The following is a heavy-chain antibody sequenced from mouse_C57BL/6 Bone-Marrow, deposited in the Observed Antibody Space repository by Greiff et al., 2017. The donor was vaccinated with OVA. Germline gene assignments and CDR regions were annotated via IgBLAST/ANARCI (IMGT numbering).Heavy chain of an antibody. V-gene: IGHV1-69*01. Sequence: LVESGAELAKPGASVKLSCKASGYTFTEYTIHWVKQRSGQGLEWIGEIDPSDSYTNYNQKFKGKSTLTVDKSSSTAYMQLSSLTSEDSAVYYCAREGYFDVWGTGTTVTVSS. J-gene: IGHJ1*03. CDR3: AREGYFDV. CDR2: IDPSDSYT. CDR1: GYTFTEYT.